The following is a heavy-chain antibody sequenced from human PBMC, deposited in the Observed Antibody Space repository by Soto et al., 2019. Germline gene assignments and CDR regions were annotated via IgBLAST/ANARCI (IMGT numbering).Heavy chain of an antibody. D-gene: IGHD5-18*01. CDR1: GGTFSNSA. CDR3: ATPAEGLDTAMLKGLAH. Sequence: SVTVSCNASGGTFSNSAIIWVRQAHGHGLEWMGGFLPIFVTPNYAPQFQGILSIYADEFSSIAYMELNILRSGDTAVYYCATPAEGLDTAMLKGLAHWVQGRLVTVSS. J-gene: IGHJ4*02. CDR2: FLPIFVTP. V-gene: IGHV1-69*13.